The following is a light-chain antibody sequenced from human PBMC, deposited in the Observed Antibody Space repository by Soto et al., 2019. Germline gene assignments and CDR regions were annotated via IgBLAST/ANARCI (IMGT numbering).Light chain of an antibody. J-gene: IGLJ1*01. CDR3: SSYAGSNNLYV. CDR2: EVS. V-gene: IGLV2-8*01. CDR1: SSDIGVYNY. Sequence: QSVLTQPASASGSPGQSVTISCTGTSSDIGVYNYVSWYQQHPGKAPKLMIYEVSERPSGVPDRFSGSKSGNTASLTVSGLQTEDEADYYCSSYAGSNNLYVFGTGTKLTVL.